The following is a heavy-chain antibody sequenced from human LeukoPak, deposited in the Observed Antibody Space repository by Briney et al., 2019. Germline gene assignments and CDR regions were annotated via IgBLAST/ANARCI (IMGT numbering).Heavy chain of an antibody. D-gene: IGHD2-2*01. J-gene: IGHJ6*02. CDR1: GFTFDDYT. V-gene: IGHV3-43*01. CDR3: AKDKGCSSTSCYHYYYYGMDV. CDR2: ISWDGGST. Sequence: GGSLRLSCAASGFTFDDYTMHWVRQAPGKGLEWVSLISWDGGSTYYADSAKGRFTISRDNSKNSLYLQMNSLRTEDTALYYCAKDKGCSSTSCYHYYYYGMDVWGQGTTVTVSS.